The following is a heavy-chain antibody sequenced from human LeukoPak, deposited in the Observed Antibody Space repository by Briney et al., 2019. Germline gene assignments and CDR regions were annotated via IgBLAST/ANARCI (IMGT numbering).Heavy chain of an antibody. V-gene: IGHV1-24*01. D-gene: IGHD2-15*01. CDR2: FDPEDGET. Sequence: GASVKVSCKVSGYTLTELSMHWVRQAPGKGPEWMGGFDPEDGETIYAQKFQGRVTMTEDTSTDTAYMELSSLRSEDTAVYYCATFLKVVAATPAADAFDIWGQGTMVTVSS. J-gene: IGHJ3*02. CDR3: ATFLKVVAATPAADAFDI. CDR1: GYTLTELS.